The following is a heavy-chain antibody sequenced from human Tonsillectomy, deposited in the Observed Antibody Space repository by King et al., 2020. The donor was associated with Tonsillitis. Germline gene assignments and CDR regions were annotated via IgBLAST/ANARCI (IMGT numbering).Heavy chain of an antibody. J-gene: IGHJ3*02. Sequence: EVQLVESGGGLVQPGGSLRLSCAASGFTFSSYAMSWVRQAPGKGLGWVSAISGSGGSTYYADSVKGRFTISRDNSKNTLYLQMNSLRAEDTAVYYCAKDPYYYDSSGYYYNAFDIWGQGTMVTVSS. V-gene: IGHV3-23*04. D-gene: IGHD3-22*01. CDR1: GFTFSSYA. CDR2: ISGSGGST. CDR3: AKDPYYYDSSGYYYNAFDI.